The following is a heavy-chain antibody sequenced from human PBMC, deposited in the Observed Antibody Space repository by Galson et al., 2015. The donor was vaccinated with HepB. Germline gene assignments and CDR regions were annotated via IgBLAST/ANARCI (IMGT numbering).Heavy chain of an antibody. J-gene: IGHJ4*02. CDR2: IIPILGIA. CDR1: GGTFSSYT. D-gene: IGHD2-2*02. Sequence: SVKASCKASGGTFSSYTISWVRQAPGQGLEWMGRIIPILGIANYAQRFQGRVTITADKSTSTAYMELSSLRSEDTAVYYCASYTGLDYWGQGTLVTVSS. V-gene: IGHV1-69*02. CDR3: ASYTGLDY.